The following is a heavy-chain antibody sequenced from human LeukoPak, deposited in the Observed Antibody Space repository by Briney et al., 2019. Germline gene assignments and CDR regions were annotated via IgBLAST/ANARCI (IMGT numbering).Heavy chain of an antibody. CDR1: GFTFSNYW. CDR2: ISQDGSDT. V-gene: IGHV3-7*01. J-gene: IGHJ4*02. CDR3: ARAIKIIGSDLNILDY. Sequence: PGGALRLSCAASGFTFSNYWMTWVRQAPGKGPDWVANISQDGSDTYYVDSVKGRFTISRDNAKNSLYLDMNSLRAEDTAVYYCARAIKIIGSDLNILDYWGQGTLVTVSS. D-gene: IGHD1-20*01.